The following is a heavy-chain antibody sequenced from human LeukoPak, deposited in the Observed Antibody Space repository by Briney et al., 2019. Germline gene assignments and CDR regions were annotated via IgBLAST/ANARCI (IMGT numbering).Heavy chain of an antibody. CDR2: IDPNTGDS. V-gene: IGHV1-2*02. CDR3: ARIRYCGGISCYYIDY. D-gene: IGHD2-2*01. CDR1: EYTFTCYY. J-gene: IGHJ4*02. Sequence: GASVKVSCKASEYTFTCYYIHWVRQAPGQGLEWMGWIDPNTGDSNYVQKFQGRVTMTRDTSISTAYMALSRLRSDDTAFYYCARIRYCGGISCYYIDYWGQGTLVTVSA.